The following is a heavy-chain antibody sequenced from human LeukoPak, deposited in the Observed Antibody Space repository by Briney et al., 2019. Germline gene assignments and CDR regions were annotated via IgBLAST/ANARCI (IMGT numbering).Heavy chain of an antibody. CDR2: IYYSGST. J-gene: IGHJ4*02. D-gene: IGHD3-9*01. Sequence: SETLSLTCTVSGGSISSGDYYWSWIRQPPGKGLEWIVYIYYSGSTYYNPSLKSRVTISVDTSKNQFSLKLSSVTAADTAVYYCARSYDISPIDYWGQGTLVTVSS. CDR3: ARSYDISPIDY. V-gene: IGHV4-30-4*08. CDR1: GGSISSGDYY.